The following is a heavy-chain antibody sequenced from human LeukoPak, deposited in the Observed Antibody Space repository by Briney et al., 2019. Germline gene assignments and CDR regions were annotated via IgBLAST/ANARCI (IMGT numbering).Heavy chain of an antibody. CDR2: INPDGSEE. J-gene: IGHJ4*02. CDR1: GFTFSNSW. V-gene: IGHV3-7*01. CDR3: ARHVNYNRCDY. Sequence: PGGSLRPSCATSGFTFSNSWMAWVRQAPGKGREWVANINPDGSEEYYSDSMNGRFSISRDNAKNSVYLQMNSLGAEDTAVYYCARHVNYNRCDYWGQGTLVTVSS. D-gene: IGHD5-24*01.